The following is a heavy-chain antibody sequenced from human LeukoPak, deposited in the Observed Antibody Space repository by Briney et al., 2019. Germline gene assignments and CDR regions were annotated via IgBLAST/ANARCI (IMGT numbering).Heavy chain of an antibody. Sequence: PSETLSLTCTVSGGSISSYYWSWIRQPPGKGLEWIGYIYYSGSTNDNNPSLKSRVTISVDTSKNQFSLNLSSVTAADTAVYYCARVGVGRDNAFDIWGQGTMVTVSS. CDR2: IYYSGST. CDR1: GGSISSYY. D-gene: IGHD1-1*01. J-gene: IGHJ3*02. V-gene: IGHV4-59*01. CDR3: ARVGVGRDNAFDI.